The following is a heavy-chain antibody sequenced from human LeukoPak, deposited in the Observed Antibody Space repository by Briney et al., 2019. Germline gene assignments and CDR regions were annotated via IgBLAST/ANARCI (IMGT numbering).Heavy chain of an antibody. CDR3: ARLIVVVPAATFDY. CDR2: ISGSGGST. CDR1: GFTFRSYA. D-gene: IGHD2-2*01. V-gene: IGHV3-23*01. J-gene: IGHJ4*02. Sequence: GGSLRLSCAASGFTFRSYAMSWVRQAPGKGLEWVSGISGSGGSTYYADSVKGRFTISRGNAKNSLYLQMNSLRAEDTAVYYCARLIVVVPAATFDYWGQGTLVTVSS.